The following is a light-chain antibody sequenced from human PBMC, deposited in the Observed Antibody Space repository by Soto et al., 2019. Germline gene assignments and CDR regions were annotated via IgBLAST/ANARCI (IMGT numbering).Light chain of an antibody. V-gene: IGKV3-11*01. Sequence: EVVLTQSPVTLSLSPGGRATLSCMASQSFRGLLAWYQQEPGQAPRLLIYDAYNRATGIPPRFSGSGSGTDFTLTISSLEPEDSAVYYCQQRHMWPSTFGQGTRLEI. CDR1: QSFRGL. CDR3: QQRHMWPST. J-gene: IGKJ5*01. CDR2: DAY.